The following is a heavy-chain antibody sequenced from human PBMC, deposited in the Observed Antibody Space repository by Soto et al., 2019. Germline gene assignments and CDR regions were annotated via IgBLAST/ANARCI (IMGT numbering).Heavy chain of an antibody. J-gene: IGHJ4*02. CDR2: ISYDASNK. CDR3: VKEPKAIIAFDY. D-gene: IGHD2-21*01. CDR1: GFTFSSYG. V-gene: IGHV3-30*18. Sequence: GGSLRLSCAASGFTFSSYGMHWVRQAPGKGLEWVTVISYDASNKFYADSVKGRFTISRDNSKNTLYLQMNSLRAEDTAVYYCVKEPKAIIAFDYWGQGTLVIVSS.